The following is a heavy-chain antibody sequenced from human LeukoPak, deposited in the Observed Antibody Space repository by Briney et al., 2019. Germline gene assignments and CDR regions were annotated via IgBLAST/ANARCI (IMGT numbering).Heavy chain of an antibody. CDR2: IKQDGSET. Sequence: PGGSLRLSCAASGFTFSSCWMCWVRQIPGKGLEGVANIKQDGSETHYVDSVKGRFTISRDNSKNSLFLQMNSLRAEDTAVYYCARFSGMGSNWGRDYWGQGTLVTVSS. CDR3: ARFSGMGSNWGRDY. J-gene: IGHJ4*02. D-gene: IGHD7-27*01. V-gene: IGHV3-7*05. CDR1: GFTFSSCW.